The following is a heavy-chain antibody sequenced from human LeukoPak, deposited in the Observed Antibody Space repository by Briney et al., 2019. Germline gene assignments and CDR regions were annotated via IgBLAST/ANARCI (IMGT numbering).Heavy chain of an antibody. CDR1: GYTFTGYY. V-gene: IGHV1-2*02. D-gene: IGHD3-10*01. CDR2: INPNSGGT. Sequence: ASVKVSCKASGYTFTGYYMHWVRQAPGQGLEWMGWINPNSGGTNYAQKFRGRVTMTRDTSISTAYMELSRLRSDDTAVYYCARDTNYYGSGSYNYWGQGTLVTVSS. J-gene: IGHJ4*02. CDR3: ARDTNYYGSGSYNY.